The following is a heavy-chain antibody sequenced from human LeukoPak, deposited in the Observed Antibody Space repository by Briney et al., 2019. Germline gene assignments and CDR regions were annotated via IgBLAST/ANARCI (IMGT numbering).Heavy chain of an antibody. V-gene: IGHV3-9*01. CDR2: ISWNSGSI. J-gene: IGHJ4*02. D-gene: IGHD3-9*01. CDR3: AKAPQYDILTGYADY. CDR1: GFTFDDYA. Sequence: GRSLKLSCAASGFTFDDYAMHWVRQAPGKGLEWVSGISWNSGSIGYADSVKGRFTISRDNAKNPLYLQMNSLRAEDTALYYCAKAPQYDILTGYADYWGQGTLVTVSS.